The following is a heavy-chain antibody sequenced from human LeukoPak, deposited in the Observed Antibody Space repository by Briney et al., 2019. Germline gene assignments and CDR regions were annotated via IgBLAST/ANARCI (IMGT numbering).Heavy chain of an antibody. CDR2: ISWNSGSI. CDR1: GFTFDDYA. CDR3: AKGGSWELTNYFDY. D-gene: IGHD1-26*01. J-gene: IGHJ4*02. V-gene: IGHV3-9*03. Sequence: PGGSLRLSCAASGFTFDDYAMHWVRQAPGKGLEWVSGISWNSGSIGYADSVKGRFTISRDNAKNSLYLQMNSLRAEDMALYYCAKGGSWELTNYFDYWGQGTQVTVSS.